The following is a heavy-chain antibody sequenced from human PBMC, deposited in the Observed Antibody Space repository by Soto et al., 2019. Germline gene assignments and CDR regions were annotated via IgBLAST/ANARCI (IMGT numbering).Heavy chain of an antibody. J-gene: IGHJ6*03. Sequence: QVQLVQSGAEVKKPGSSVKVSCKASGGTFSSYTISWVRQAPGQGLEWMGRIIPILGIANYAQKFKGRVTITADKSTSTAYMELSSVRSEDTAVYYCARGGRVVVRGEFDYYMDVWGKGTTVTVSS. D-gene: IGHD3-10*01. CDR2: IIPILGIA. V-gene: IGHV1-69*02. CDR1: GGTFSSYT. CDR3: ARGGRVVVRGEFDYYMDV.